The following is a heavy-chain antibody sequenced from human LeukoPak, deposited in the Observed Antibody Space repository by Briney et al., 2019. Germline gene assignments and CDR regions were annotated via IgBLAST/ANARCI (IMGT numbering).Heavy chain of an antibody. CDR2: ISNSGSTI. J-gene: IGHJ4*02. Sequence: GGSLRLSCAASGFTFSDYYMSWIRQAPGKGLECVSYISNSGSTIYYAGSMKGRFTISRDNAKNSLYLQMNSLGAEDTAVYHCARARGSYSFDYWGQGALVTVSS. V-gene: IGHV3-11*01. CDR1: GFTFSDYY. D-gene: IGHD1-26*01. CDR3: ARARGSYSFDY.